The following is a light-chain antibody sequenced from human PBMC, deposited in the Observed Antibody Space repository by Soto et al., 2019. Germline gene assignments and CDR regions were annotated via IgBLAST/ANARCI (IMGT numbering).Light chain of an antibody. CDR1: QSVSRSH. Sequence: IVLTQSPGTLSVSPGERVTVSCRASQSVSRSHLAWYQQKPGQAPRLLIYDVSSRATGIPDRFSGSGSGTDFTLTISRLEPEDFAVYYCQQYGTSPRITFGQGTRLEI. CDR3: QQYGTSPRIT. J-gene: IGKJ5*01. CDR2: DVS. V-gene: IGKV3-20*01.